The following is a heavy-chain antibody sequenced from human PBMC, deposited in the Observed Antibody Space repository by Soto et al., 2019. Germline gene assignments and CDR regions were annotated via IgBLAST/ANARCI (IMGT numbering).Heavy chain of an antibody. Sequence: QVQLVQSGAEVKMPGASVKVSCKTSGYTFTSYYINWVRQAPGQGLEWMGWINAYNGNTNYAQKLQGRVTMTTDTSTNISYMELRSLRSDDTAFYYCARDRKGDYWGQGTLVTVSS. CDR1: GYTFTSYY. CDR3: ARDRKGDY. CDR2: INAYNGNT. J-gene: IGHJ4*02. V-gene: IGHV1-18*04.